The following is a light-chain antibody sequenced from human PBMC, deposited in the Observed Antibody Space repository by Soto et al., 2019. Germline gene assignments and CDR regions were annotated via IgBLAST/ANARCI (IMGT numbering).Light chain of an antibody. V-gene: IGLV2-14*01. Sequence: QSALTQPASVSGSPGQSITISCTGTSSDVGGYNYVSWYQQHPGKAPKLMIYEVSNRPSGVSNRFSGSKSGNTASLTISGLQAEDEADYFCNSYGPTSTRYVFGTGTKVTVL. CDR2: EVS. CDR1: SSDVGGYNY. CDR3: NSYGPTSTRYV. J-gene: IGLJ1*01.